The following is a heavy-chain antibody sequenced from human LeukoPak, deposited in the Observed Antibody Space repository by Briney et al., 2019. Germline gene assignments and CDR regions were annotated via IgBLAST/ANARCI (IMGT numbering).Heavy chain of an antibody. V-gene: IGHV1-2*02. J-gene: IGHJ5*02. Sequence: GASVKVSCKASGYTFTGYYMHWVRQAPGQGLEWMGWINPNSGGTNYVQKFQGRVTMTTDTSMSTAYMELSRLTSDDTAVYYCARAGGLSWFDPWGQGTLVTVSS. CDR3: ARAGGLSWFDP. CDR2: INPNSGGT. CDR1: GYTFTGYY. D-gene: IGHD3-16*01.